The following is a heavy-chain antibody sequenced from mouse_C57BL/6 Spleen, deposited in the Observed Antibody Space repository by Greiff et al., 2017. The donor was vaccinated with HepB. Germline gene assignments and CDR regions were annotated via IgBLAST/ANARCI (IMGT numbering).Heavy chain of an antibody. Sequence: QVQLQQSGAELARPGASGKRSCKASGYTCTSYTMHWVKQRPGQGLEWIGYINPSSGYTKYNQKFKDKATLTADKSSSTAYMQLSSLTSEDSAVYYCARSEVYYGSSYGSFDYWGQGTTLTVSS. V-gene: IGHV1-4*01. D-gene: IGHD1-1*01. CDR2: INPSSGYT. CDR1: GYTCTSYT. CDR3: ARSEVYYGSSYGSFDY. J-gene: IGHJ2*01.